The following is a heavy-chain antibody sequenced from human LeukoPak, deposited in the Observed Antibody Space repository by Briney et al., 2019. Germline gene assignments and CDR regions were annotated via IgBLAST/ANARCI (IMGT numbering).Heavy chain of an antibody. Sequence: PGRSLRLSCAASGFTFSSYGIHWVRQAPGKGLEWVAVIWYDGSNKYYADSVKGRFTISRDNSKNTLYLHMNSLRAEDTAVYYCARDSEGGDYWGQGTLVTVSS. V-gene: IGHV3-33*01. D-gene: IGHD1-26*01. CDR2: IWYDGSNK. J-gene: IGHJ4*02. CDR1: GFTFSSYG. CDR3: ARDSEGGDY.